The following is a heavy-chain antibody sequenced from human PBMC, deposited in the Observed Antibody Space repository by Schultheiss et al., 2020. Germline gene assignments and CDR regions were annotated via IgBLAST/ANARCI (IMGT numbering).Heavy chain of an antibody. CDR3: AKHPDYYGSSGYSYGY. J-gene: IGHJ4*02. V-gene: IGHV3-23*01. D-gene: IGHD3-22*01. CDR1: GFTLSSYA. Sequence: GESLKISCAAPGFTLSSYAMNWVRQAPGKGLEWVSSISGSGGSTYYADSVKGRFTISRDNSKNTLYLQMNSLRAEDTAIYYCAKHPDYYGSSGYSYGYWGQGTLVTVSS. CDR2: ISGSGGST.